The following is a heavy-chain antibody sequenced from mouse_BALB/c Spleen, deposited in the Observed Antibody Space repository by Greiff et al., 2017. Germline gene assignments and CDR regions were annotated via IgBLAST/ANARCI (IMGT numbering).Heavy chain of an antibody. D-gene: IGHD2-2*01. J-gene: IGHJ4*01. Sequence: QVQLKESGAELAKPGASVKMSCKASGYTFTSYWMHWVKQRPGQGLEWIGYINPSTGYTEYNQKFKDKATLTADKSSSTAYMQLSSLTSEDSAVYYCARTMVTTYAMDYWGQGTSVTVSS. CDR2: INPSTGYT. V-gene: IGHV1-7*01. CDR1: GYTFTSYW. CDR3: ARTMVTTYAMDY.